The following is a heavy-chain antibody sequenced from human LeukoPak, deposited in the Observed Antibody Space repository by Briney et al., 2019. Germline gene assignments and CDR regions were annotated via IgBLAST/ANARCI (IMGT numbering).Heavy chain of an antibody. Sequence: SETLSLTCTVSGASIGSYYWGRIRQPPVKGLEWIGTITNSGSTNFNPSLKSRVTMSLDTSNNQFSLKLSFVTAADTALYYCARRFLGVEFDYWGQGMLVTVSS. V-gene: IGHV4-59*01. CDR3: ARRFLGVEFDY. CDR2: ITNSGST. CDR1: GASIGSYY. D-gene: IGHD3-3*01. J-gene: IGHJ4*02.